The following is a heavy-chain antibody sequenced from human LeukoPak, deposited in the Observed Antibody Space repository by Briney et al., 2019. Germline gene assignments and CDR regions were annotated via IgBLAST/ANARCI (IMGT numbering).Heavy chain of an antibody. CDR1: GYTFTGYY. Sequence: AASVKVSCKASGYTFTGYYMHWVRQAPGQGLEWMGWINPNSGGTNYAQKFQGRVTMTRDTSISTAYMELSRLRSDDTAVYYCARDDSCSSTSCYADYWGQGTLVTVSS. CDR3: ARDDSCSSTSCYADY. V-gene: IGHV1-2*02. J-gene: IGHJ4*02. CDR2: INPNSGGT. D-gene: IGHD2-2*01.